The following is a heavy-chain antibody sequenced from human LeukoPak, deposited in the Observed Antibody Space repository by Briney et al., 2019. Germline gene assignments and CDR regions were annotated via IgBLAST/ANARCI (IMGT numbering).Heavy chain of an antibody. D-gene: IGHD4-17*01. CDR3: ATDGEMDYGDYGGAFDI. Sequence: SVKVSCKASGGTFSSYAISWVRQAPGQGLEWMGRLIPIFGTANYAQKFQGRVTITTDESTSTAYMELSSLRSEDTAVYYCATDGEMDYGDYGGAFDIWGQGTMVTVSS. CDR1: GGTFSSYA. CDR2: LIPIFGTA. J-gene: IGHJ3*02. V-gene: IGHV1-69*05.